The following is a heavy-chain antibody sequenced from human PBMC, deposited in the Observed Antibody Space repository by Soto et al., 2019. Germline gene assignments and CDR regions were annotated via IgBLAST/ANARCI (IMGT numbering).Heavy chain of an antibody. J-gene: IGHJ4*02. CDR3: QEKGFDY. V-gene: IGHV3-30-3*01. CDR1: GFTFSSYA. CDR2: ISYDGSNK. Sequence: QVQLVESGGGVVQPGRSLRLSCAASGFTFSSYAMHWDRQAPGKGLEWVAVISYDGSNKYYADSVKGRFTISRDNSKNTLYLQMNSLRAEDTAVYYCQEKGFDYWGQGTLVTVSS.